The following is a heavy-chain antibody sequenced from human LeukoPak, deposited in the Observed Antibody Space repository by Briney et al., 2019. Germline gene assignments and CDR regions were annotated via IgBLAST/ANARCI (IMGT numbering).Heavy chain of an antibody. V-gene: IGHV1-2*02. J-gene: IGHJ5*02. CDR1: GYSFTGYY. CDR2: INPNSGRT. Sequence: GASVKVSCKASGYSFTGYYMHWVRQAPGQGLEWMGWINPNSGRTNYAQKFQGRVTMTRDTSISTAYMGLSSLRFDDTAVYYCARRSDNWFDPWGQGTLVTVSS. CDR3: ARRSDNWFDP.